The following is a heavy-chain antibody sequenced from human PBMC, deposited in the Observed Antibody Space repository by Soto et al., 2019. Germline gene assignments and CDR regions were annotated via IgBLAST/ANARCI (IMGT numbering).Heavy chain of an antibody. CDR2: ISSSSSTI. J-gene: IGHJ6*02. V-gene: IGHV3-48*01. CDR3: ARQRSMDV. CDR1: GVILSRYS. Sequence: AGGDLRDPWGGSGVILSRYSNHWVRQGPGKGLEWVSYISSSSSTIYYADSVKGRFTISRDNAKNSLYLQMNSLRAEDTAVYYCARQRSMDVWGQGTTVTVSS.